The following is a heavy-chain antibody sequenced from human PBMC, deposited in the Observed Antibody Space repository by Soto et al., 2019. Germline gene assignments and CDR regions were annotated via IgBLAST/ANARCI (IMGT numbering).Heavy chain of an antibody. V-gene: IGHV3-15*07. J-gene: IGHJ6*02. CDR2: IKTKIEGGTT. CDR3: TADIPNISANYGMDG. D-gene: IGHD6-25*01. CDR1: GFIFSNTW. Sequence: PGGSLRLSCAASGFIFSNTWINWVRQAPGKGLEWVGRIKTKIEGGTTNYAAPVKGRFTVSGDDSKNTVYLHMNSLRTEDTAVYYCTADIPNISANYGMDGWAQRTTVTVSS.